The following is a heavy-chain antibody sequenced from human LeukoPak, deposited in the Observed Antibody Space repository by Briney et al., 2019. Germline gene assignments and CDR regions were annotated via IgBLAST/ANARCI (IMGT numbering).Heavy chain of an antibody. CDR2: IYSDGST. CDR1: GFTVSSNY. CDR3: ARASTTYFDY. D-gene: IGHD1-26*01. J-gene: IGHJ4*02. V-gene: IGHV3-53*01. Sequence: PGGSLRLSCAASGFTVSSNYMSWVRQAPGKGLEWVSVIYSDGSTFYADSVKGRFTLSRDNSKNTLYLQMNSLRAEDTAVYYCARASTTYFDYWGQGTLVTVSS.